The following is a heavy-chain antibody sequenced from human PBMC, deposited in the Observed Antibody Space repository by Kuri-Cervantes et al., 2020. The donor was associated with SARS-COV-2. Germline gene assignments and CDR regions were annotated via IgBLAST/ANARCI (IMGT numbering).Heavy chain of an antibody. V-gene: IGHV4-59*01. CDR2: IYYSGST. D-gene: IGHD5-18*01. CDR1: GGSFSGYY. Sequence: SETLSLTCAVYGGSFSGYYWNWIRQPPGKGLEWIGYIYYSGSTNYNPSLKSRVTISVDTSKNQFSLKLSSVTAADTAVYYCARDRIQLWYYGMDVWGQGTTVTVSS. J-gene: IGHJ6*02. CDR3: ARDRIQLWYYGMDV.